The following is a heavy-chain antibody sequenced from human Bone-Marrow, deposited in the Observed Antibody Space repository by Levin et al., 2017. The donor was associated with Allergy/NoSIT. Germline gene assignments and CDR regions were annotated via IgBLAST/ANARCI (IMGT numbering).Heavy chain of an antibody. V-gene: IGHV4-30-4*01. Sequence: SCTVSGDSISSGEYYWSWIRQRPGKALEWICYIFYTVTPQSTPSLPSRVSISVDTSENQFSLQMNSVTEADTAVYYCARDSENSKWSYFDYWGLGILVTVSS. D-gene: IGHD6-6*01. CDR2: IFYTVTP. CDR3: ARDSENSKWSYFDY. J-gene: IGHJ4*02. CDR1: GDSISSGEYY.